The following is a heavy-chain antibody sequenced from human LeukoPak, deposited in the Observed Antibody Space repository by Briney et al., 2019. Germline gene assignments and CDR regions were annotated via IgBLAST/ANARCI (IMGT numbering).Heavy chain of an antibody. Sequence: PGGSLRLSCAASGFTFSDHYMDWVCQAPGKGLEWVGRTRNEANSYTTEYAASVKGRFTISRDDSKNSLYLQMNSLKTEDTAVYYCARWELSHDAFDIWGQGTMVTVSS. V-gene: IGHV3-72*01. CDR1: GFTFSDHY. J-gene: IGHJ3*02. D-gene: IGHD1-26*01. CDR3: ARWELSHDAFDI. CDR2: TRNEANSYTT.